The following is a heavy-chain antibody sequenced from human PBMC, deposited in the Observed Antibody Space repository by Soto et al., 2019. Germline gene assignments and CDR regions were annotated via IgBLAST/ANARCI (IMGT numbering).Heavy chain of an antibody. Sequence: QVQLVQSGAEVKKPGSSVKVSCKASGGNFNNYAISWVRQAPAQGLQWMGGSIPIIDTTHYAQKLQGRVTLSADRGRTTVYMEVTGLTSDDSATYFCAREPRDRDAFSPWGQGTVVTVSS. J-gene: IGHJ3*01. CDR1: GGNFNNYA. CDR3: AREPRDRDAFSP. V-gene: IGHV1-69*06. CDR2: SIPIIDTT. D-gene: IGHD2-21*01.